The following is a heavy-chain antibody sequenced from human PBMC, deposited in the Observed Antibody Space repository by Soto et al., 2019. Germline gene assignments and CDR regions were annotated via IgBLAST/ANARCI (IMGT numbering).Heavy chain of an antibody. CDR3: ASSYGSGYRAFDY. J-gene: IGHJ4*02. CDR2: INPILSMS. D-gene: IGHD3-10*01. Sequence: QVQLVQSGAEVKRPGASVKVSCKASGDTFTFYSINWVRQAPGLGLEWMGRINPILSMSTYAQRFQGRVTMTADKSTRTAYMELSSLRSEDTVIYYCASSYGSGYRAFDYWGQGALVTVSS. V-gene: IGHV1-69*02. CDR1: GDTFTFYS.